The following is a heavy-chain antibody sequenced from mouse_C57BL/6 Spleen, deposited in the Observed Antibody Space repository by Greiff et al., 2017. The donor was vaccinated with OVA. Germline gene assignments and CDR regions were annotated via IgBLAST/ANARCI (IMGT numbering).Heavy chain of an antibody. CDR2: ISSGGSYT. Sequence: EVQGVESGGDLVKPGGSLKLSCAASGFTFSSYGMSWVRQTPDKRLEWVATISSGGSYTYYPDSVKGRFTISRDNAKNTLYLQMSSLKSEDTAMYYCARDSNPFGYWGQGTLVTVSA. CDR3: ARDSNPFGY. J-gene: IGHJ3*01. D-gene: IGHD2-5*01. V-gene: IGHV5-6*01. CDR1: GFTFSSYG.